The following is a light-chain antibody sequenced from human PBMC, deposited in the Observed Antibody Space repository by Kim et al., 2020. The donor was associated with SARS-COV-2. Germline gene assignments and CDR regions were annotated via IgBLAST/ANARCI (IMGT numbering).Light chain of an antibody. Sequence: QSITISCTGTSSDVVSYNLVSWYRHHPGKAPKLMIYEVSKRPSGVSNRLSGSKSGNTASLTISGLQPEDEADYYCCSYAGSSAPWVFGGGTQLTVL. J-gene: IGLJ3*02. CDR3: CSYAGSSAPWV. CDR1: SSDVVSYNL. V-gene: IGLV2-23*02. CDR2: EVS.